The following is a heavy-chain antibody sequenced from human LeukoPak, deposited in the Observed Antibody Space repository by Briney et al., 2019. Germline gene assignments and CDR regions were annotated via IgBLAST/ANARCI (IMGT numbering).Heavy chain of an antibody. CDR2: IYHSGST. V-gene: IGHV4-38-2*02. J-gene: IGHJ4*02. D-gene: IGHD4-23*01. CDR1: GYSIISPFY. CDR3: ARVSDDEYGGNSGANYFES. Sequence: SETPSLTCTVSGYSIISPFYWGWIRQSPGKGLEWIGNIYHSGSTYSNPSLRSRVTISVDTSKNQFSLKLNSVTAADTAVYYCARVSDDEYGGNSGANYFESWGQGTMITVSS.